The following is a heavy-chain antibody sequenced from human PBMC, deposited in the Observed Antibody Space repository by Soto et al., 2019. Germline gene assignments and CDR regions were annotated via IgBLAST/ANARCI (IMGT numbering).Heavy chain of an antibody. V-gene: IGHV1-3*05. J-gene: IGHJ6*02. CDR3: ASGSLGYYYYGMDV. Sequence: QVQLVQSGAEEKKPGASVKVSCKASGYTFTSYAMHWVRQAPGQRLEWMGWINAGNGNTKYSQKFQGRVTITRDTSASTAYMEMSSLRSEDTAVYYCASGSLGYYYYGMDVWGQGTTVTVSS. CDR2: INAGNGNT. D-gene: IGHD5-12*01. CDR1: GYTFTSYA.